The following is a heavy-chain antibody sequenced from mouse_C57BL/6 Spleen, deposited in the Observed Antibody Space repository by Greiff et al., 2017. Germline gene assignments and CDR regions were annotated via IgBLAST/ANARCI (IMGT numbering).Heavy chain of an antibody. D-gene: IGHD2-4*01. CDR1: GFNIKDYY. V-gene: IGHV14-1*01. CDR3: TTNYDYGIDY. Sequence: VQLQQSGAELVRPGASVKLSCTASGFNIKDYYMHWVKQRPEQGLEWIGRIDPEDGDTEYAPKFQGTATMPADTSSNTAYLQLSSLTSEDTAVYYCTTNYDYGIDYWGQGTTLTVSS. CDR2: IDPEDGDT. J-gene: IGHJ2*01.